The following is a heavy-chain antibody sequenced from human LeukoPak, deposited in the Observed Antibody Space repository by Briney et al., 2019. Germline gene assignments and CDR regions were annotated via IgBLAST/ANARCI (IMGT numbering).Heavy chain of an antibody. V-gene: IGHV3-48*02. CDR3: ALGEPLDY. J-gene: IGHJ4*02. CDR1: GFTFSTYS. D-gene: IGHD1-26*01. Sequence: GGSLRLSCAASGFTFSTYSMTWVRQAPGKGLEWISYISSGRSTIYYADSVKGRFTISRDNAKNSLFLQMISLRDEDTAVYFCALGEPLDYWGQGTLVTVSS. CDR2: ISSGRSTI.